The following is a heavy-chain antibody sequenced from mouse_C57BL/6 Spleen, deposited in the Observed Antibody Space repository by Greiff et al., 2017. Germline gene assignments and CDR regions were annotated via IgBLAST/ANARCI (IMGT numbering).Heavy chain of an antibody. V-gene: IGHV7-3*01. CDR3: ARYITRDGSSYVGWYFDV. J-gene: IGHJ1*03. CDR2: IRNKANGYTT. Sequence: EVHLVESGGGLVQPGGSLSLSCAASGFTFTDYYMSWVRQPPGKALEWLGFIRNKANGYTTEYSASVKGRFTISRDNSQSILYLQMNALRAEDSATYYCARYITRDGSSYVGWYFDVWGTGTTVTVSS. D-gene: IGHD1-1*01. CDR1: GFTFTDYY.